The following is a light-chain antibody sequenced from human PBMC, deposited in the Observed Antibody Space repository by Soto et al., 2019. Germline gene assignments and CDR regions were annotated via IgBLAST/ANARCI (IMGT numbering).Light chain of an antibody. J-gene: IGKJ3*01. Sequence: DIQMTQSPSTLSASVGDRVTITCRASQSISTWLAWYQQKLGTAPKLLIYRASNLESGVPSRFSGSGSGTEFTLTISSLQPDDFATYYCQQYTTYSGTFGPGTKVDIK. CDR3: QQYTTYSGT. CDR1: QSISTW. CDR2: RAS. V-gene: IGKV1-5*03.